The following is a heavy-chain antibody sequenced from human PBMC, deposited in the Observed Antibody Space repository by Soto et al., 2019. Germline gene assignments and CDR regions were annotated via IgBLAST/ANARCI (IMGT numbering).Heavy chain of an antibody. CDR1: VFTFSIYW. D-gene: IGHD3-16*01. V-gene: IGHV3-74*01. CDR2: TNQHGTII. CDR3: TRDIGGRGAL. J-gene: IGHJ4*02. Sequence: GGSLLLSCESSVFTFSIYWFHWVRQVPGKGLVWVSRTNQHGTIIDYADFVKGRFTISRDNAKNTLYLEMDSLRVEDTSVYYCTRDIGGRGALWGPGTLVTVSS.